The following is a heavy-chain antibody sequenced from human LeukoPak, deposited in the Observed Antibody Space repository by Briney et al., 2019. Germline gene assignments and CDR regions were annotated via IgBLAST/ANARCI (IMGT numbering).Heavy chain of an antibody. Sequence: GGSLRLSCAASRFTFSNYGLSWVRQAPGKGLEWVSAISGSGATYADSVKGRFTISRDNSKNTLYLQMNSLRAEDTAVYYCAKVESWGNYRYLDYWGQGTLVTVSS. J-gene: IGHJ4*02. CDR1: RFTFSNYG. CDR3: AKVESWGNYRYLDY. D-gene: IGHD3-16*02. CDR2: ISGSGAT. V-gene: IGHV3-23*01.